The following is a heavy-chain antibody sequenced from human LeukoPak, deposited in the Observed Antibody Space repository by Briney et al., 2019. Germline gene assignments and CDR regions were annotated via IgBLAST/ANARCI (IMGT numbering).Heavy chain of an antibody. CDR3: AKDHTRWLTAHPVGTFDY. Sequence: PGGSLRLSCAASGFTFSTYDMHWVRQATGKGLEWVSAIGTAGDTYYAGSVKGRFTISRENAKNSLYLQMNSLRAGDTAVYYCAKDHTRWLTAHPVGTFDYWGQGTLVTVSS. CDR2: IGTAGDT. J-gene: IGHJ4*02. D-gene: IGHD2-21*02. CDR1: GFTFSTYD. V-gene: IGHV3-13*01.